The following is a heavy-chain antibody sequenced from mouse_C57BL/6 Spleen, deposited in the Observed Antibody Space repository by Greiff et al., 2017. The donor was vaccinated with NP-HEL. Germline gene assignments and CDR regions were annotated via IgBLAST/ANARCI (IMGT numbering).Heavy chain of an antibody. V-gene: IGHV1-64*01. J-gene: IGHJ2*01. CDR2: IHPNSGST. Sequence: QVQLQQPGAELVKPGASVKLSCKASGYTFTSYWMHWVKQRPGQGLEWIGMIHPNSGSTNYNEKFKSKATLTVDKSSSTAYMQLSSLTSEDSAVYYCARCQLGRGHFDYWGQGTTLTVSS. CDR3: ARCQLGRGHFDY. CDR1: GYTFTSYW. D-gene: IGHD4-1*02.